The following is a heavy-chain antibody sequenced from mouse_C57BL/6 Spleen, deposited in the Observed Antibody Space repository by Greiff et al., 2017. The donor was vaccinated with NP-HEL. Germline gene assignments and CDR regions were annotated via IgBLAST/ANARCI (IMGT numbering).Heavy chain of an antibody. CDR2: ISSGGSYT. CDR3: ASYSSGWFAY. CDR1: GFTFSSYG. V-gene: IGHV5-6*01. D-gene: IGHD3-2*02. Sequence: EVKLMESGGDLVKPGGSLKLSCAASGFTFSSYGMSWVRQTPDKRLEWVATISSGGSYTYYPDSVKGRFTISRDNAKNTLYLQMSSLKSEDTAMYYCASYSSGWFAYWGQGTLVTVSA. J-gene: IGHJ3*01.